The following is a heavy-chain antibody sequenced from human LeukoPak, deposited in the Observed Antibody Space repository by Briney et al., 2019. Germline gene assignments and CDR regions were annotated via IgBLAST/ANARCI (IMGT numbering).Heavy chain of an antibody. Sequence: SSVKVSCKASGGTFSSYAISWVRQAPGQEREWMGGIIPILGTANYAQKFQGRVTITADESTSTAYMELSSLRSEDTAVYYCARVLGTAAAGTSWFDPWGQGTLVTVSS. D-gene: IGHD6-13*01. CDR2: IIPILGTA. J-gene: IGHJ5*02. CDR1: GGTFSSYA. CDR3: ARVLGTAAAGTSWFDP. V-gene: IGHV1-69*13.